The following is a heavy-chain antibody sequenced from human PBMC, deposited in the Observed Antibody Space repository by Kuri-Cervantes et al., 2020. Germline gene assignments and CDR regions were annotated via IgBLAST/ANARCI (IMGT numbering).Heavy chain of an antibody. J-gene: IGHJ4*02. Sequence: GESLKISCAVSEFTISSNYMSWVRQAPGKGLEWVSVIYSGGDTYYADSVKGRFTISRDTSKNTLYLQMESLRAEDSAVYYCARDFDSSGYYANSGYWGQGILVTVSS. V-gene: IGHV3-66*01. CDR1: EFTISSNY. CDR2: IYSGGDT. D-gene: IGHD3-22*01. CDR3: ARDFDSSGYYANSGY.